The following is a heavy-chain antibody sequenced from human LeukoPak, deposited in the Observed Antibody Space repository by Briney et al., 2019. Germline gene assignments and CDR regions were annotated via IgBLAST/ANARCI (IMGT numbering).Heavy chain of an antibody. Sequence: KSSETLSLTCAVSGGSISSSNWWSWVRQAPGKGLEWVSSFTSMSRTIYYADSVKGRFTISRDDAKKSLYLQMNSLRVEDTAIYYCARQSSGIAATDKIDYWGQGTLVTVSS. J-gene: IGHJ4*02. D-gene: IGHD6-13*01. CDR1: GGSISSSN. CDR3: ARQSSGIAATDKIDY. V-gene: IGHV3-21*01. CDR2: FTSMSRTI.